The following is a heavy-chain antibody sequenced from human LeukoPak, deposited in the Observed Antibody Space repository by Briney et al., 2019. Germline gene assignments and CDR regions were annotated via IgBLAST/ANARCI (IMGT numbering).Heavy chain of an antibody. J-gene: IGHJ1*01. CDR2: ISAYNGNT. V-gene: IGHV1-18*04. D-gene: IGHD3-22*01. Sequence: ASVKVSCKASGYTFTSYYMHWVRQAPGQGLEWMGWISAYNGNTNYAQKLQGRVTMTTDTSTSTAYMELRSLRSDDTAVYYCARHCYDSSGYPEYFQHWGQGTLVTVSS. CDR1: GYTFTSYY. CDR3: ARHCYDSSGYPEYFQH.